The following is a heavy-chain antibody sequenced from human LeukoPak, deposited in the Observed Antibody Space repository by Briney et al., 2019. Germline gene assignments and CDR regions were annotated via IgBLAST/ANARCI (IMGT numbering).Heavy chain of an antibody. V-gene: IGHV3-7*01. Sequence: GGSLRLSCAASGFTFSNYWMSWVRQAPGERLEWVANIKQDGSDKYYVDSVKGRFTISRDNAKNSLSLQMNSLRAEDTAVYYCARSVYGSNSEVDYWGQGTLVTVSS. CDR2: IKQDGSDK. CDR1: GFTFSNYW. J-gene: IGHJ4*02. CDR3: ARSVYGSNSEVDY. D-gene: IGHD4-23*01.